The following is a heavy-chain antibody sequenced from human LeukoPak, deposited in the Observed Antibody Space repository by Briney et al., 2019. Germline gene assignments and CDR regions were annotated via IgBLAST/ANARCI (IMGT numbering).Heavy chain of an antibody. D-gene: IGHD1-26*01. J-gene: IGHJ6*03. CDR2: MNPNSGNT. Sequence: GASVKLSCKASGYTFTSYDINWVRQATGQGLEWMGWMNPNSGNTGYAQKFQGRVTITRNNSISTAYMELSSLRSEDTAVYYCARVIVGATPYYYYYMDVWGKGTTVTVSS. CDR1: GYTFTSYD. V-gene: IGHV1-8*03. CDR3: ARVIVGATPYYYYYMDV.